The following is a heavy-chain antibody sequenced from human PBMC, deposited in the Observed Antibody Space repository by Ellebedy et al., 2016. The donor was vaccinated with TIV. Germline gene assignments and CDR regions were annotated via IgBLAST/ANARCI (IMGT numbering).Heavy chain of an antibody. V-gene: IGHV4-39*01. CDR2: MFYTGNI. CDR1: DGSIRSSSDY. J-gene: IGHJ4*02. Sequence: MPSETLSLTCTVSDGSIRSSSDYWGWFRQPPGRGLDSIAYMFYTGNIYYNPSLQRRVTMSVDTSKNQFALQLNSVTAADTGVYYCVRRGLSGSFDYFDYWGQGTLVTVSS. D-gene: IGHD1-26*01. CDR3: VRRGLSGSFDYFDY.